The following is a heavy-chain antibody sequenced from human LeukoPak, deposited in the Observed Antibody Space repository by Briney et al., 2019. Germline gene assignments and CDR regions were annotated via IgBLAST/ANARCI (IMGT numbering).Heavy chain of an antibody. V-gene: IGHV3-33*01. D-gene: IGHD4-17*01. CDR1: GFTFSSYG. CDR3: ARDGVDYGDYGPRWFDP. CDR2: IWYDGSNK. J-gene: IGHJ5*02. Sequence: PGRSLSLSCAASGFTFSSYGMHWVRQAPGKGLEWVAVIWYDGSNKYYADSVKGRFTISRDNSKNTLYLQMNSLRAEDTAVYYCARDGVDYGDYGPRWFDPWGEGTLVTVSS.